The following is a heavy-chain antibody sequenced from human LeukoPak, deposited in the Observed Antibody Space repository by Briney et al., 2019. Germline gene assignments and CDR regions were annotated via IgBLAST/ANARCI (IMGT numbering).Heavy chain of an antibody. D-gene: IGHD2-21*02. CDR3: AREGSYCVGGDCYSFDF. CDR2: MHAGNVNT. J-gene: IGHJ4*02. Sequence: AAVKVSCKASGYRFISHYIHWVRQAPGLGPEWLGWMHAGNVNTRYPAKFEGRVTMTRDTYSNTAYMDLTSLTSDDTAIYYCAREGSYCVGGDCYSFDFWGQGTLITVSS. V-gene: IGHV1-2*02. CDR1: GYRFISHY.